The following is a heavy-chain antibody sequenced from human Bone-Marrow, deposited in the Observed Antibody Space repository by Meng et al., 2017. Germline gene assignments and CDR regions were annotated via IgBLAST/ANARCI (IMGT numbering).Heavy chain of an antibody. CDR1: GGSISSGGYY. V-gene: IGHV4-31*03. CDR3: ARVIVATSFYFDY. CDR2: IYYSGST. D-gene: IGHD5-12*01. J-gene: IGHJ4*02. Sequence: QVQLQSPGPGLSKPSPTLSLSCTFSGGSISSGGYYWSWIRQHPGKGLEWIGYIYYSGSTYYNPSLKSRVTISVDTSKNPFSLKLSSVTAADTAVYYCARVIVATSFYFDYWGQGTLVTVSS.